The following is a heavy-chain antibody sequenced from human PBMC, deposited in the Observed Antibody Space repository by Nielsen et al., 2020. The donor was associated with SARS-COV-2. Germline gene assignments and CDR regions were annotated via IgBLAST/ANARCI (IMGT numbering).Heavy chain of an antibody. CDR3: ARLPHGYTYGRYYYYGLDV. J-gene: IGHJ6*02. CDR2: IGTAGDT. V-gene: IGHV3-13*04. CDR1: GFTFSSYD. D-gene: IGHD5-18*01. Sequence: GESLKISCAASGFTFSSYDMHWVRQATGKGLEWVSAIGTAGDTYYPGSVKGRFTISRENAKNSLYLQMNSLRAGDTAVYYCARLPHGYTYGRYYYYGLDVWGQGTTVTVSS.